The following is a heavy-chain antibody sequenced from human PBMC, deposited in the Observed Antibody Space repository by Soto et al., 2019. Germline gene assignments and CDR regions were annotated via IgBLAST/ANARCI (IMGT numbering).Heavy chain of an antibody. D-gene: IGHD3-3*01. CDR3: ARYLYCDFWSGDYPRYYYGMDA. CDR2: IVVGSGNT. V-gene: IGHV1-58*01. CDR1: GFTFTSSA. Sequence: ASVKVSCKASGFTFTSSAVQWVRHARGQRLEWIGWIVVGSGNTNYAQKFQERVTITRDMSTSTAYMELSSLRSEDTAVYYCARYLYCDFWSGDYPRYYYGMDAWGQGTTVTVSS. J-gene: IGHJ6*02.